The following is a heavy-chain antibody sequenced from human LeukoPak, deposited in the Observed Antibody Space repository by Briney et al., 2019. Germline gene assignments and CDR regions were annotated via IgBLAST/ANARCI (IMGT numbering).Heavy chain of an antibody. Sequence: GASVKVSCKASGYTFTSYYMHWVRQASGQGLEWMGIINPSGGSTSYAQKFQGRVTMTRDTSTSTVYMELSSLRSEDTAVYYCARDWRDYYFDYWGQGTLVTVSS. CDR1: GYTFTSYY. CDR3: ARDWRDYYFDY. CDR2: INPSGGST. J-gene: IGHJ4*02. V-gene: IGHV1-46*01. D-gene: IGHD3-3*01.